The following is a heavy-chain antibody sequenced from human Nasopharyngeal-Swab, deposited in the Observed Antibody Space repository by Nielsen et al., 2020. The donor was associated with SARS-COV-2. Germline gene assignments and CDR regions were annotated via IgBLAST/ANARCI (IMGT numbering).Heavy chain of an antibody. CDR2: IYHTGST. Sequence: SETLSLTCSVSGDSISRGDYYWSGIRQSPVKGLEWIGYIYHTGSTSYNPSLRSRVIISSDASKNQFCLRLSSVTAADTAMYYCARRRGPAYYYYMDVWGKGTPVTVSS. CDR1: GDSISRGDYY. V-gene: IGHV4-30-4*01. J-gene: IGHJ6*03. CDR3: ARRRGPAYYYYMDV.